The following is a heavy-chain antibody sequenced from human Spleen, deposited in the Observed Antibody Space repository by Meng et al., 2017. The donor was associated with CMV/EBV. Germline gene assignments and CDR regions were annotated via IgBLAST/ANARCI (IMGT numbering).Heavy chain of an antibody. V-gene: IGHV4-39*07. CDR2: IYYTGDS. CDR1: SSSSYY. D-gene: IGHD3/OR15-3a*01. CDR3: ARAFDFWTGYYVGSSWFDP. Sequence: SSSSYYWGWIRQPPGRGLEWIGNIYYTGDSYYNPSLRSRVTILVDTSKNQFSLNLTSVTAADTAVYYCARAFDFWTGYYVGSSWFDPWGQGTLVTVSS. J-gene: IGHJ5*02.